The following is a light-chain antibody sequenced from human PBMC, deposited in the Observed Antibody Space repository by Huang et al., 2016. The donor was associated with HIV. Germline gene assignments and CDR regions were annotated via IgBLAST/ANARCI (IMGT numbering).Light chain of an antibody. J-gene: IGKJ4*01. V-gene: IGKV4-1*01. CDR3: QQYYRKPQT. CDR2: WSA. Sequence: DIVMTQSPDSLSISPGERATINCKSSRSLLSNLNSKNYLACLQKRPGQPPKLLFQWSAARQSGIPKRFSASWSGRDFTLTIDNLRTEGVAIYYCQQYYRKPQTFGRGTAVEI. CDR1: RSLLSNLNSKNY.